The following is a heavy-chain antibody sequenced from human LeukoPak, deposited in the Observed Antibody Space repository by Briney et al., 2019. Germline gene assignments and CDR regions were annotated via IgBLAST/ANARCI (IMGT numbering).Heavy chain of an antibody. CDR2: IYYSGST. CDR1: GGSISSSSYY. J-gene: IGHJ4*02. CDR3: ARGRTTMVRGVIINPFDY. D-gene: IGHD3-10*01. V-gene: IGHV4-39*01. Sequence: TSETLSLTCTVSGGSISSSSYYWGWIRQPPGKGLEWIGSIYYSGSTYYNPSLKSRVTISVDTSKNQFSLKLSSVTAADTAVYYCARGRTTMVRGVIINPFDYWGQGTLVTVSS.